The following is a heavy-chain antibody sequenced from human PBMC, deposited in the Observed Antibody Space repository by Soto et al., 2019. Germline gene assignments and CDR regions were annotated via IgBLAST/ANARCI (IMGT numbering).Heavy chain of an antibody. CDR2: ISGSSGST. Sequence: SLRLSCAASEFTFSSFGMSWVLQATGKGLEWVSYISGSSGSTYYADSVKGRFTISRDNSKNTLYLQMNSLRAEDTAVYYCAKDLDCSGGSCEHHAFDIWGQGTMVTVSS. V-gene: IGHV3-23*01. CDR3: AKDLDCSGGSCEHHAFDI. J-gene: IGHJ3*02. CDR1: EFTFSSFG. D-gene: IGHD2-15*01.